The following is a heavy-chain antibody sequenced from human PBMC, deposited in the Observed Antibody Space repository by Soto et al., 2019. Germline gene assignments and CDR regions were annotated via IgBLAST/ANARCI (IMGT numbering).Heavy chain of an antibody. J-gene: IGHJ5*02. CDR2: IWYDGSNK. V-gene: IGHV3-33*01. Sequence: PGGSLRLSCAASGFTFSSYGMHWVRQAPGKGLEWVAVIWYDGSNKYYADSVKGRFTISRDNSKNTLYLQMNSLRAEDTAVYYCTRDCRDIVVVPAAIEANSWFDPWGQGTLVTVSS. D-gene: IGHD2-2*01. CDR1: GFTFSSYG. CDR3: TRDCRDIVVVPAAIEANSWFDP.